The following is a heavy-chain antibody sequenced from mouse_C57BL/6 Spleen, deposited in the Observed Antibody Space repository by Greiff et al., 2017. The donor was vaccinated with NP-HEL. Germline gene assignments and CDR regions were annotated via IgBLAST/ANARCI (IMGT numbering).Heavy chain of an antibody. D-gene: IGHD3-1*01. CDR2: IHPNSGST. CDR1: GYTFTSYW. Sequence: QVQLQQPGAELVKPGASVKLSCKASGYTFTSYWMHWVKQRPGQGLEWIGMIHPNSGSTNYNEKFKSKATLTVDRSSSTAYMQLSSLTSEDSAVYYCARKGASGGYYFDYWGQGTTLTVSS. CDR3: ARKGASGGYYFDY. J-gene: IGHJ2*01. V-gene: IGHV1-64*01.